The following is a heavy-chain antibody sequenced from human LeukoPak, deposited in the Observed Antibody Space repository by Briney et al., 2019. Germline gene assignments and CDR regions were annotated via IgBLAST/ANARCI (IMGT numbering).Heavy chain of an antibody. D-gene: IGHD6-19*01. CDR1: GFTFDDYA. CDR2: ISWNSGSI. Sequence: GGSLRLSCAASGFTFDDYAMHWVRQAPGKGLEWVSGISWNSGSIGYADSVKGRFTISRDNAKNSLYLQMNSLRAEDTALYYCAKDMAVAGIGEYYYYYYGMDVWGQGTTVTVSS. V-gene: IGHV3-9*01. J-gene: IGHJ6*02. CDR3: AKDMAVAGIGEYYYYYYGMDV.